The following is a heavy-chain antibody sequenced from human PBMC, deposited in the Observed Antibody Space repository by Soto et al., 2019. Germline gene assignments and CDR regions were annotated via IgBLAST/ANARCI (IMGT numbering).Heavy chain of an antibody. CDR1: GFTFSSYA. D-gene: IGHD2-15*01. V-gene: IGHV3-23*01. CDR3: AKDQVRVVVAAAFDY. CDR2: ISGSGGST. J-gene: IGHJ4*02. Sequence: GGSLRLSCAASGFTFSSYAMSWVRQAPGKGLEWVSAISGSGGSTYYADSVKGRFTISRDNSKNTLYLQMNSLRAEDTAVYYCAKDQVRVVVAAAFDYWGQGTLVTVSS.